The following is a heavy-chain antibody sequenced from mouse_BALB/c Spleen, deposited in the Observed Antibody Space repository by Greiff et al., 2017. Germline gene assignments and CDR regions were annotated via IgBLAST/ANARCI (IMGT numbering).Heavy chain of an antibody. J-gene: IGHJ3*01. D-gene: IGHD2-4*01. CDR3: ARDGGTTMITTRFAY. CDR1: GFTFSDYY. Sequence: VQLKESGGGLVKPGGSLKLSCAASGFTFSDYYMYWVRQTPEKRLEWVATISDGGSYTYYPDSVKGRFTISRDNAKNNLYLQMSSLKSEDTAMYYCARDGGTTMITTRFAYWGQGTLVTVSA. V-gene: IGHV5-4*02. CDR2: ISDGGSYT.